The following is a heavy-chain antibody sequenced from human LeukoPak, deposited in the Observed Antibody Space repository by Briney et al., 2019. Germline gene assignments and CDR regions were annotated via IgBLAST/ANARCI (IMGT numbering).Heavy chain of an antibody. CDR2: IYYSGST. J-gene: IGHJ4*02. V-gene: IGHV4-59*11. CDR1: GGSISSHY. CDR3: AKKSSSVSFFDH. D-gene: IGHD6-6*01. Sequence: SETLSLTCTVSGGSISSHYWSWIRQPPGKGLEWIGYIYYSGSTNYNPSLKSRVTISVNTSKNQFSLKLSSVTAADTAVYYCAKKSSSVSFFDHWGQGTLVTVSS.